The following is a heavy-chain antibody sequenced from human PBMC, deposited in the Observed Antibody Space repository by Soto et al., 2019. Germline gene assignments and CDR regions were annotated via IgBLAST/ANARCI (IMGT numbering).Heavy chain of an antibody. V-gene: IGHV3-33*01. J-gene: IGHJ4*02. CDR3: ARELPGDYFDY. Sequence: GGSLRLSCTFSGFTSTDHALTWVRQAPGKGLEWVAVIWYDGSNKYYADSVKGRFTISRDNSKNTLYLQMNSLRAEDTAVYYCARELPGDYFDYWGQGTLVTVSS. CDR1: GFTSTDHA. D-gene: IGHD1-26*01. CDR2: IWYDGSNK.